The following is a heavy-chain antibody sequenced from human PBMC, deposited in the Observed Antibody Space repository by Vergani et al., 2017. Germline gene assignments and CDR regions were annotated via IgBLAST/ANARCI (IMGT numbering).Heavy chain of an antibody. V-gene: IGHV4-59*01. CDR1: GGSISSYY. CDR3: ARPDNYGDYVPFDY. J-gene: IGHJ4*02. CDR2: IYYSGST. D-gene: IGHD4-17*01. Sequence: QVQLQESGPGLVKPSETLSLTCTVSGGSISSYYWSWIRQPPGKGLEWIGYIYYSGSTNYNPSLKSRVTISVDTSKNQFSPKLSSVTAADTAVYYCARPDNYGDYVPFDYWGQGTLVTVSS.